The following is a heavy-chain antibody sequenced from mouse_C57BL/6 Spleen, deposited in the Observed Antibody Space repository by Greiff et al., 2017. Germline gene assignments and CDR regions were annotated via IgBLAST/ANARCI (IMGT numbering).Heavy chain of an antibody. Sequence: EVQLQQSGPELVKPGASVKISCKASGYSFTDYNMNWVKQSNGKSLEWIGVINPNYGTTSYNQKFKGKATLTVDQSSSAAYMQLNSLTSEDSAVEFCASGYYGISHFAYWGQGTLVTVSA. CDR3: ASGYYGISHFAY. CDR1: GYSFTDYN. D-gene: IGHD1-1*01. V-gene: IGHV1-39*01. J-gene: IGHJ3*01. CDR2: INPNYGTT.